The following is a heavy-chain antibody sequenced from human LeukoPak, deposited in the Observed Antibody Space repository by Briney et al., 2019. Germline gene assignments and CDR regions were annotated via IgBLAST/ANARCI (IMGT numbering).Heavy chain of an antibody. D-gene: IGHD6-19*01. CDR2: ISGSGGST. Sequence: GGSLRLSCAASGFTFSSYAMSWVRQAPGKGLEWVSAISGSGGSTYYADSVKGRFTISRDNSKNTLYLQMNSLRAEDTAVYYCARDSRAIAVAPRDFDYWGQGTLVTVSS. CDR3: ARDSRAIAVAPRDFDY. J-gene: IGHJ4*02. V-gene: IGHV3-23*01. CDR1: GFTFSSYA.